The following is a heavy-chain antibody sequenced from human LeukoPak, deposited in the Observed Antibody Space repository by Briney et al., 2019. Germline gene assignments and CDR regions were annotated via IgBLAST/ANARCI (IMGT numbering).Heavy chain of an antibody. D-gene: IGHD2-21*02. J-gene: IGHJ4*02. CDR3: ARANCGGDCFPYYFDY. Sequence: GGSLRLSCAASEFTVSSNYMSWVRQAPGKGLEWVSAIYSGGSTYYADSVKGRFTISRDNSKNTLYLQMNSLRAEDTAVYYCARANCGGDCFPYYFDYWGQGTLVTVSS. V-gene: IGHV3-66*01. CDR2: IYSGGST. CDR1: EFTVSSNY.